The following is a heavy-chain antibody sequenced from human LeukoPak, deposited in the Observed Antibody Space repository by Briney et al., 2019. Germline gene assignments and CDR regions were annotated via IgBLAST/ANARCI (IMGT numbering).Heavy chain of an antibody. J-gene: IGHJ4*02. V-gene: IGHV3-23*01. Sequence: PGGSLRLSCAVSGFSFSNYAMSWVRRAPGKGLEWVAVIGGSDDDTHYADFVKGRFTVSRDNSKDTLYVQMNNLRADDTAVYYCTKGAWLDNWGQGALVIVSS. CDR1: GFSFSNYA. CDR2: IGGSDDDT. CDR3: TKGAWLDN.